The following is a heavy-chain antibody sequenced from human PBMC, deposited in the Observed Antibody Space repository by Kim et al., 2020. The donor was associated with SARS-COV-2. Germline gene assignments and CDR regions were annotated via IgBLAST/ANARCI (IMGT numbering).Heavy chain of an antibody. Sequence: ASVKVSCKASGYTFIGYYMHWVRQAPGQGLEWMGWINPNSGVTNYAQKFQGRVTMTRDTSISTAYMELINLTHVDTAVYYCAKDFSYRTNWFDPWGQGTLVTVSS. CDR2: INPNSGVT. CDR1: GYTFIGYY. D-gene: IGHD1-26*01. CDR3: AKDFSYRTNWFDP. V-gene: IGHV1-2*02. J-gene: IGHJ5*02.